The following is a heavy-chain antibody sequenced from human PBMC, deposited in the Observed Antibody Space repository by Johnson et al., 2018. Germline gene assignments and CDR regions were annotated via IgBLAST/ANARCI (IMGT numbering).Heavy chain of an antibody. J-gene: IGHJ3*02. V-gene: IGHV3-15*07. CDR1: GFSFSNAW. CDR3: ATPNSDYSASFDI. Sequence: VQLVQSGGGLVKPGRSLRVTCAASGFSFSNAWMHWVRQAPGKGLEWVGLIKTKSDGSTTGYAAPVRGRFKIPRDDSTKTLSLQMNSLKTEETAGYYFATPNSDYSASFDIWGQATVVTVSS. D-gene: IGHD4/OR15-4a*01. CDR2: IKTKSDGSTT.